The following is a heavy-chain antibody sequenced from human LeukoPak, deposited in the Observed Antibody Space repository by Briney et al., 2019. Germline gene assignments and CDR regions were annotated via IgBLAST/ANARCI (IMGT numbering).Heavy chain of an antibody. J-gene: IGHJ4*02. CDR1: GFTFSSYA. CDR2: ISYDGSNK. V-gene: IGHV3-30*04. Sequence: GGSLRLSCAASGFTFSSYAMHWVRQAPGKGLEWVAVISYDGSNKYYADSVKGRFTISRDNSKNTLYLQMNSLRAEDTAVYYCARDLGSLYYYDSSGYLFNWGQGTLVTVSS. D-gene: IGHD3-22*01. CDR3: ARDLGSLYYYDSSGYLFN.